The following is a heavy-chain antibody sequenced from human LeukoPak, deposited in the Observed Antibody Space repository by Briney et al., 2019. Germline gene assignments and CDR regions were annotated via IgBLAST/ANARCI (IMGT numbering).Heavy chain of an antibody. CDR1: GGSITDYY. CDR3: ARGPYCSSTSCYYYYYMDV. Sequence: SETLSLTCTVSGGSITDYYWSWIRHSSGKGLEWIGYMYYSGSAYYSPSLKTRVTISVDTSKNQFSLKLSSVTAADTAVYYCARGPYCSSTSCYYYYYMDVWGKGTTVTVSS. J-gene: IGHJ6*03. CDR2: MYYSGSA. D-gene: IGHD2-2*01. V-gene: IGHV4-59*01.